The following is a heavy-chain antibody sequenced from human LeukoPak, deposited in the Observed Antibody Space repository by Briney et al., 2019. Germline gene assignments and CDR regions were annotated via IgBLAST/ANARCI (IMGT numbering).Heavy chain of an antibody. D-gene: IGHD6-13*01. CDR1: GGSISSSSYY. CDR3: ARRRAAAGTEAFDI. V-gene: IGHV4-39*01. J-gene: IGHJ3*02. CDR2: IYYSGST. Sequence: SETLSLTCTVSGGSISSSSYYWGWIRQPPGKGLEWIGSIYYSGSTYYNPSLKSRVTIPVDTSKNQFSLKLSSVTAADTAVYYCARRRAAAGTEAFDIWGQGTMVTVSS.